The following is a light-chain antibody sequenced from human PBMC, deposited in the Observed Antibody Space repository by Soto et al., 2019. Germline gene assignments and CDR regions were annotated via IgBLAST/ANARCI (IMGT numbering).Light chain of an antibody. V-gene: IGLV2-8*01. Sequence: QSALTQPPSASGSPGQSVTISCTGTSSDVGGYNYVSWYQHHPGKAPKVMIYEVSKRPSGVPDRFSGSKSGNTASLTVSGLQAEDEADYHCLSYAGSNKGVFGGGTKLTVL. CDR2: EVS. CDR3: LSYAGSNKGV. CDR1: SSDVGGYNY. J-gene: IGLJ3*02.